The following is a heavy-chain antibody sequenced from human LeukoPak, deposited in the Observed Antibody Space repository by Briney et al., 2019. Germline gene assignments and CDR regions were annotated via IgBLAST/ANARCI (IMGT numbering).Heavy chain of an antibody. J-gene: IGHJ4*02. CDR3: ARGGRFGELSSSL. CDR2: IKKDGSEK. V-gene: IGHV3-7*01. Sequence: GGSLRLSCAASGFTFSSYWMSWVRQAPGKGLEWVANIKKDGSEKYYVDSVKGRFTISRDNAKNSLYLQMNSLRADDTALYFCARGGRFGELSSSLWGQGTLVTVSS. CDR1: GFTFSSYW. D-gene: IGHD3-10*01.